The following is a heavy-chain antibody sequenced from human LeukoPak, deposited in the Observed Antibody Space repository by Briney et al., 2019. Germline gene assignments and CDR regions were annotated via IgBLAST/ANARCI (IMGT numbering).Heavy chain of an antibody. CDR3: AKDRRAVPTLNDAFEI. V-gene: IGHV3-23*01. CDR2: ISGSGGST. Sequence: GGSLRLSCAASGFTFSSYAMSWVRQAPGKGLEWVSAISGSGGSTYYADSVKGRFTISRDISENTLYLQMNSLRAEDTAVYYCAKDRRAVPTLNDAFEIWGQGTMVTVS. D-gene: IGHD4-17*01. CDR1: GFTFSSYA. J-gene: IGHJ3*02.